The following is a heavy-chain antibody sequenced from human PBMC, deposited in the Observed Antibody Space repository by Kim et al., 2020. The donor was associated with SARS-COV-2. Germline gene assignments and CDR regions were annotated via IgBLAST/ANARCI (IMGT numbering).Heavy chain of an antibody. CDR1: GFTFSIYA. J-gene: IGHJ5*02. D-gene: IGHD3-9*01. Sequence: GGSLRLSCAASGFTFSIYALSWVRQAPGKGLEWVSDISADGITTYYADSVKGRFTISRDNSKSTLYLHMNSLRADDTAVYYCAKRPYDILNWFDPWGQGTLVTVSS. CDR2: ISADGITT. V-gene: IGHV3-23*01. CDR3: AKRPYDILNWFDP.